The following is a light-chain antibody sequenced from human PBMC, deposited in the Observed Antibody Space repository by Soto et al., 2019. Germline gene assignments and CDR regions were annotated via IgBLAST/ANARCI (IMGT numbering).Light chain of an antibody. Sequence: DIQMTQSPSSLSASVGARVPITCRASQGISNYLAWYQQKPGKVPQLLIYAASTLQSGVPSRFSGSGSGTDFTLTISSLQPEDVATYYCQKYNSARWTFGQGTKVDIK. V-gene: IGKV1-27*01. CDR1: QGISNY. CDR2: AAS. CDR3: QKYNSARWT. J-gene: IGKJ1*01.